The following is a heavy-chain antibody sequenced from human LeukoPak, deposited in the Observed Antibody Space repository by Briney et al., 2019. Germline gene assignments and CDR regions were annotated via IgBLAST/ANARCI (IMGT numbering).Heavy chain of an antibody. D-gene: IGHD2-15*01. CDR3: ARRGYCSGGGCFSHAFDI. CDR2: IYPGDSDT. J-gene: IGHJ3*02. CDR1: GYSFTTYW. V-gene: IGHV5-51*01. Sequence: GESLKISCKGFGYSFTTYWIGWVRQMPGKGLEWMGIIYPGDSDTRYSPSFQRQVTISADKSISTAYLQWSSLKASDTAMYYCARRGYCSGGGCFSHAFDIWGQGTMVTVSS.